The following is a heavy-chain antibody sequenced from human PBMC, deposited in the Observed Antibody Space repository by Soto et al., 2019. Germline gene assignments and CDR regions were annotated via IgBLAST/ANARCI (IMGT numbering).Heavy chain of an antibody. D-gene: IGHD6-19*01. J-gene: IGHJ4*02. CDR2: IGGSGGST. CDR3: AKRDAVAGANDY. CDR1: GFTFSTYP. V-gene: IGHV3-23*01. Sequence: EVQLLESGGGLVQPGGSLRLSCAASGFTFSTYPMSWVRQAPGMGLEWVSLIGGSGGSTYYADSVKGRFTISRDNSKNTLYRQMNSLRAEDTAVYYCAKRDAVAGANDYWGQGTLVTVSS.